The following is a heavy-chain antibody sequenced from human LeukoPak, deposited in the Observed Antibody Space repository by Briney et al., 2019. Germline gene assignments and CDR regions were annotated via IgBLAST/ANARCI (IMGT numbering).Heavy chain of an antibody. D-gene: IGHD4-17*01. J-gene: IGHJ4*02. CDR3: APDEGGDYVGLDY. CDR2: ISYDGSNK. Sequence: GGSLRLSCAASGFTFSNYGIHWVRQAPGKGLEWLALISYDGSNKYYADSVKGRFTISRDNSKNTLYLQMSSLQTEDTAVYYCAPDEGGDYVGLDYWSQGTLVTVSP. V-gene: IGHV3-30*03. CDR1: GFTFSNYG.